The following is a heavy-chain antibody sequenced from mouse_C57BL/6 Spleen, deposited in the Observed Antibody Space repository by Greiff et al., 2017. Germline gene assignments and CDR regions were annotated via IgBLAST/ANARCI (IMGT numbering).Heavy chain of an antibody. D-gene: IGHD4-1*01. CDR2: INPSSGYT. CDR1: GYTFTSYT. J-gene: IGHJ2*01. Sequence: QVQLQQSGAELARPGASVKMSCKASGYTFTSYTMHWVNQRPGQGLEWIGYINPSSGYTTYNQKFKDKATLTADKSSSTAYMQLSSLTSKDSAVYYCARSRTGTGLDYWGQGTTLTVSS. CDR3: ARSRTGTGLDY. V-gene: IGHV1-4*01.